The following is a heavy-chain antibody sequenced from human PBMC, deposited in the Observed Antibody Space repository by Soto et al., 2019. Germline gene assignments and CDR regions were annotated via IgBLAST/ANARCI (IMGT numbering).Heavy chain of an antibody. CDR3: VRGAGPFGGVIGIWFDP. J-gene: IGHJ5*02. CDR2: IWYDGSNK. CDR1: GFTFSTYG. Sequence: QVQLVESGGGVVQPGRSLRLSCAASGFTFSTYGMHWVRQAPGKGPEWVAVIWYDGSNKYYVESAKGRFTISRDNSKNTLYLEMNSLRDEDTAVYYCVRGAGPFGGVIGIWFDPWGQGTLVTVSS. V-gene: IGHV3-33*01. D-gene: IGHD3-16*02.